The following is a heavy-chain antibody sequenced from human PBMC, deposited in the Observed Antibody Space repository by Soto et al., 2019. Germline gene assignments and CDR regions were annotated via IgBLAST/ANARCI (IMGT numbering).Heavy chain of an antibody. CDR2: INAGNGNT. J-gene: IGHJ6*03. CDR1: GYTFTSYA. Sequence: GASVKVSCKASGYTFTSYAMHWVRQAPGQRLEWMGWINAGNGNTKYSQKFQGRVTITRDTSASTAYMELSSLRSEDTAVYYCARSTVTKLTRYYYYYMDVWGKGTTVTVSS. CDR3: ARSTVTKLTRYYYYYMDV. V-gene: IGHV1-3*01. D-gene: IGHD4-17*01.